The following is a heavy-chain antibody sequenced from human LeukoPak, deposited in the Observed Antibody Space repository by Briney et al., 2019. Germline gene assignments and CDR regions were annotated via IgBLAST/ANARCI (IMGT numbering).Heavy chain of an antibody. CDR1: GFTFSSYG. CDR2: IRYDGSNK. Sequence: GGSLRLSCAASGFTFSSYGMHWVPEAPGKGLEWVAFIRYDGSNKYYADSVKGRFTISRDNSKNTLYLQMNSLRAEDTAVYYCAKDKVALTGGRVDVWGKGTTVTVSS. V-gene: IGHV3-30*02. CDR3: AKDKVALTGGRVDV. J-gene: IGHJ6*04. D-gene: IGHD7-27*01.